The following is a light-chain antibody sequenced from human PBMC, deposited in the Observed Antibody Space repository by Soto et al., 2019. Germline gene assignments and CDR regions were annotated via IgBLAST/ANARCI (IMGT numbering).Light chain of an antibody. Sequence: DIQMTQSPSSLSASVGDRVTITCRASQSISTYLIWYQQKPGKATKLLIYATSSLQSGVPSRFSGSGSGTDLTLTISSLQPDDFAAYYCQQYNSYWWTFGQGTKVDIK. CDR2: ATS. CDR3: QQYNSYWWT. V-gene: IGKV1-39*01. CDR1: QSISTY. J-gene: IGKJ1*01.